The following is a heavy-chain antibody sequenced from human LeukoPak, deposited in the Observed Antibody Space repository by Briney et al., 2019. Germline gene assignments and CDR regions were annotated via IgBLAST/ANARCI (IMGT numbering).Heavy chain of an antibody. J-gene: IGHJ4*02. D-gene: IGHD6-13*01. CDR1: GFTFSSYS. Sequence: GGSLRLSYAASGFTFSSYSMNWVRQAPGKGLEWVSSISSSSSYIYYAGSVKGRFTISRDNAKNSLYLQMNSLRAEDTAVYYCARDIPTYSSSWPIDYWGQGTLVTVSS. CDR3: ARDIPTYSSSWPIDY. V-gene: IGHV3-21*01. CDR2: ISSSSSYI.